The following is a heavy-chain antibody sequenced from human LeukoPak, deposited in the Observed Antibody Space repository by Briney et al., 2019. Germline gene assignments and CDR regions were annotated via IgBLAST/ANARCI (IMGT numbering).Heavy chain of an antibody. Sequence: LETLSLTCAVYGGSFSGYYWSWIRQPPGKGLEWIGEINHSGSTNYNPSLKSRVTISVDTSKNQFSLKLSSVTAADTAVYYCGRVGIVVVPAAITNWGQGTLVTVSS. CDR1: GGSFSGYY. CDR3: GRVGIVVVPAAITN. J-gene: IGHJ4*02. CDR2: INHSGST. V-gene: IGHV4-34*01. D-gene: IGHD2-2*03.